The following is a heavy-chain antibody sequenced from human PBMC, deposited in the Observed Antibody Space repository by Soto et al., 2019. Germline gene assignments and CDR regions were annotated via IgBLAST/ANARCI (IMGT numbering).Heavy chain of an antibody. J-gene: IGHJ4*02. V-gene: IGHV4-30-2*01. CDR1: GGSISSGDYS. D-gene: IGHD3-16*01. CDR2: IYHSGST. CDR3: ARGVNDYAWGSFDY. Sequence: SETLSLTCAVSGGSISSGDYSWSWIRQPPGKGLEWIGYIYHSGSTYYNPSLKSRVTIVVDRSKNQFSLKLSSVTAADTAVYYCARGVNDYAWGSFDYWGQGTLVTVSS.